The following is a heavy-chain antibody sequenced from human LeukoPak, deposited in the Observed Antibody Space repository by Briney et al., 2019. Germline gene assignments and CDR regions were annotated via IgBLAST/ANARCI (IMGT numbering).Heavy chain of an antibody. CDR3: ARVVDSSGYYWDYYYYYMDV. D-gene: IGHD3-22*01. J-gene: IGHJ6*03. CDR1: GGSISSHY. CDR2: IYYSGST. Sequence: SETLSLTCTVSGGSISSHYWGWIRQPPGKGLEWIGYIYYSGSTNYNPSLKSRVTISVDTSKNQFSLKLSSVTAADTAVYYCARVVDSSGYYWDYYYYYMDVWGKGTTVTVSS. V-gene: IGHV4-59*11.